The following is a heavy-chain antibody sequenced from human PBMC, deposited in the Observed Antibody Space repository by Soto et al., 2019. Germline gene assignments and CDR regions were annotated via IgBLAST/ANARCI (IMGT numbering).Heavy chain of an antibody. J-gene: IGHJ6*02. CDR2: INPSGGST. Sequence: GASVKVSCKASGYTFTSYYMHWVRQAPGQGLEWMGIINPSGGSTSYAQKFQGRVTMTRDTSTSTVYMELSSLRPEDTAVYYCARVTTIFGVVGYYGMDVWGQGTTVTVSS. CDR1: GYTFTSYY. V-gene: IGHV1-46*01. D-gene: IGHD3-3*01. CDR3: ARVTTIFGVVGYYGMDV.